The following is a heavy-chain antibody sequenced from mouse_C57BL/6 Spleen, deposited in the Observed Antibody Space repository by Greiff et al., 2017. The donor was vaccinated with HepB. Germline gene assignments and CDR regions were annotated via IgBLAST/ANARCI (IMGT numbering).Heavy chain of an antibody. V-gene: IGHV1-64*01. J-gene: IGHJ3*01. D-gene: IGHD3-2*02. CDR2: IHPNSGST. Sequence: VKLQQPGAELVKPGASVKLSCKASGYTFTSYWMHWVKQRPGQGLEWIGMIHPNSGSTNYNEKFKSKATLTVDKSSSTAYMQLSSLTSEDSAVYYCARSKTETAQATWFAYWGQGTLVTVSA. CDR3: ARSKTETAQATWFAY. CDR1: GYTFTSYW.